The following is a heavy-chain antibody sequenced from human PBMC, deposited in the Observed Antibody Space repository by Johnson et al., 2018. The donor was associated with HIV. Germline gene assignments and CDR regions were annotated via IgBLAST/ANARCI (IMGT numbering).Heavy chain of an antibody. Sequence: QVQLVESGGGVVQPGRSLRLSCAASGFTFSNYAMNWVRQAPGKGLEWVAVISYDGSNQYYADSVKGRFTISRDNSKNTLYLQMNSLRVDDTAIYYCARAYTYGAFDIWGQGTMVTVSS. CDR1: GFTFSNYA. D-gene: IGHD5-18*01. CDR3: ARAYTYGAFDI. J-gene: IGHJ3*02. CDR2: ISYDGSNQ. V-gene: IGHV3-30*14.